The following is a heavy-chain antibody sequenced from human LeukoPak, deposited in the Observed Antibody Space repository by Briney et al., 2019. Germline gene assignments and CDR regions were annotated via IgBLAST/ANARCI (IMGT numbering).Heavy chain of an antibody. CDR1: GGSFGGYY. CDR3: ARDVDATSGWFDP. CDR2: INHSRTT. V-gene: IGHV4-34*01. Sequence: SETLSLTCAVYGGSFGGYYWSWIRQPPGKGLEWIGGINHSRTTNYNPSLKSRVTISVDTSKNQFSLKLSSVTAADTAVYYCARDVDATSGWFDPWGQATLVTVSS. J-gene: IGHJ5*02. D-gene: IGHD2-15*01.